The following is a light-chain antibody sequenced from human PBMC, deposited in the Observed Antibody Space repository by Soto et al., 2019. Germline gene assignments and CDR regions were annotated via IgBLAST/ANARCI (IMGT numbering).Light chain of an antibody. CDR2: AAS. V-gene: IGKV1-27*01. Sequence: DIQMTQSTSSLSASVGDRVTISCRASQGISIFLAWYQQKPGGVPKLLIYAASTLQSGVPSRFSGSGSGTNFTLTISSLQPEDVASYYCQKYNSAPLTFGQGTRLEIK. CDR1: QGISIF. CDR3: QKYNSAPLT. J-gene: IGKJ5*01.